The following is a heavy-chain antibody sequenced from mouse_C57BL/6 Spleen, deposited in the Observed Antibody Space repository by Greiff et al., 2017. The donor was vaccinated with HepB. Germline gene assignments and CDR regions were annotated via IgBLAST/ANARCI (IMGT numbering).Heavy chain of an antibody. J-gene: IGHJ3*01. V-gene: IGHV5-6*01. Sequence: EVQGVESGGDLVKPGGSLKLSCAASGFTFSSYGMSWVRQTPDKRLEWVATISSGGSYTYYPDSVKGRFTISRDNAKNTLYLQMSSLKSEDTAMYYCARRVGTAQASWFAYWGQGTLVTVSA. D-gene: IGHD3-2*02. CDR1: GFTFSSYG. CDR3: ARRVGTAQASWFAY. CDR2: ISSGGSYT.